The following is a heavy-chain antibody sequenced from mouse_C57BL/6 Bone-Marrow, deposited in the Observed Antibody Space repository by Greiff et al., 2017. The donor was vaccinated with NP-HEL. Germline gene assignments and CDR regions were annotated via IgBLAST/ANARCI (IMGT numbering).Heavy chain of an antibody. Sequence: EVKLVESGGGLVKPGGSLKLSCAASGFTFSSYAMSWVRQTPETRLEWVATISDGGSYTYYPDNVKGRFTISRDNAKNNLYLQMSHLKSEDTAMYYCARGWDYGSSFYYAMDYWGQGTSVTVSS. V-gene: IGHV5-4*03. D-gene: IGHD1-1*01. CDR2: ISDGGSYT. CDR1: GFTFSSYA. CDR3: ARGWDYGSSFYYAMDY. J-gene: IGHJ4*01.